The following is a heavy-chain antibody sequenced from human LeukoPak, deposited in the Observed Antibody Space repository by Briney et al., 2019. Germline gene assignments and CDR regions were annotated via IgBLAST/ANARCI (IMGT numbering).Heavy chain of an antibody. D-gene: IGHD3-10*01. Sequence: ASVKVSCKASGYIFTGYYLHWVRQAPGQGLEWMGWINPNSGDADYAQKFQGRVTMTRDTSISTAYMELSRLRSDDTAVYYCARARLLWFGELFLDYWGQGTLVTVSS. CDR3: ARARLLWFGELFLDY. J-gene: IGHJ4*02. V-gene: IGHV1-2*02. CDR2: INPNSGDA. CDR1: GYIFTGYY.